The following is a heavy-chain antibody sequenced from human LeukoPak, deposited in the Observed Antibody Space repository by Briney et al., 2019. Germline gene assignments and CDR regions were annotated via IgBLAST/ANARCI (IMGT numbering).Heavy chain of an antibody. V-gene: IGHV1-2*02. Sequence: ASVKVSCKASGYPFTPYYMHWVRQAPGQGLEWMGWINCNSGDTNYAQKFQGRVTMTTDTSITTAYRELSRVTSDDTAVYYCARDWFDVAFDPWGQGTLVTVSS. D-gene: IGHD3-10*01. CDR3: ARDWFDVAFDP. CDR1: GYPFTPYY. CDR2: INCNSGDT. J-gene: IGHJ5*02.